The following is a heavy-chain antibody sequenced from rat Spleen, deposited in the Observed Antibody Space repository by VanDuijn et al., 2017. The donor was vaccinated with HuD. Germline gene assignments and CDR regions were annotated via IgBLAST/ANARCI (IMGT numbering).Heavy chain of an antibody. CDR1: GFSLTRYH. V-gene: IGHV2-32*01. CDR3: ARSYGGYTSNWFAY. CDR2: VWSDGDT. Sequence: QVQLKESGPGLVQPSQTLSLTCTVSGFSLTRYHVHWVRQPPGKGLEWMGVVWSDGDTSYNSSLKSRLRISRDTSKSQVFLKMNSLQTDDTVIYFCARSYGGYTSNWFAYWGQGTLVTVSS. J-gene: IGHJ3*01. D-gene: IGHD1-11*01.